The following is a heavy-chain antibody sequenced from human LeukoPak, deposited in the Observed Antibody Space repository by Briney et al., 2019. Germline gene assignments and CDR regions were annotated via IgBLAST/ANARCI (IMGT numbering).Heavy chain of an antibody. CDR1: GGSGSSDS. D-gene: IGHD5-18*01. V-gene: IGHV4-59*02. CDR3: ARRTRSFGYTYGDAYYYYYMDV. CDR2: ISYSGST. Sequence: SETLSLTCTVSGGSGSSDSWSWIRQPPGQGLERIGYISYSGSTSYNPSLKSRVTISVDPSKSQLSLKLRSVTAADTAVYYCARRTRSFGYTYGDAYYYYYMDVWGKGTTVIVS. J-gene: IGHJ6*03.